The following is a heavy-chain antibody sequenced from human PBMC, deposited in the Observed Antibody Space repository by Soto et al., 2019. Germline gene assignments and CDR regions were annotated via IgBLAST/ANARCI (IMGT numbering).Heavy chain of an antibody. Sequence: QVQLQESGPGLVKPSQTLSLTCTVSGGSISSGGYYWSWIRQHPGKGLEWIGYMYYSGSTYYNPSHKRRVAISVDTSKNQRSLKLSSVTAADTAVYYCARRDYYGSGNYYFWFDPWGQGTLVTVSS. J-gene: IGHJ5*02. CDR3: ARRDYYGSGNYYFWFDP. CDR2: MYYSGST. CDR1: GGSISSGGYY. V-gene: IGHV4-31*03. D-gene: IGHD3-10*01.